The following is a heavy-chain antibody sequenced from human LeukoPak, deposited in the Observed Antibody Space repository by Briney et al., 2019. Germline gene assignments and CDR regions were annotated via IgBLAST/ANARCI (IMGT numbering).Heavy chain of an antibody. V-gene: IGHV3-7*01. CDR3: ATPFNYYDSSGYYPWFDY. CDR1: GFTFSSYW. J-gene: IGHJ4*02. CDR2: IKQDGSEK. Sequence: GGSLRLSCAASGFTFSSYWMSWVRQAPGKGLEWVANIKQDGSEKYYVDSVKGRFTISRDNAKNSLYLQMNSLRAEDTAVYYCATPFNYYDSSGYYPWFDYWGQGTLVTVSS. D-gene: IGHD3-22*01.